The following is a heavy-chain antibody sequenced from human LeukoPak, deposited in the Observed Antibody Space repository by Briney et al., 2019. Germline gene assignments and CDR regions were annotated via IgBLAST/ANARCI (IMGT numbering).Heavy chain of an antibody. CDR2: IKDDGSQK. V-gene: IGHV3-7*01. CDR1: GFTFSGYW. J-gene: IGHJ3*02. D-gene: IGHD2-8*01. Sequence: GGSLRLSCAASGFTFSGYWMAWVRQAPGKELEWVANIKDDGSQKYYVDSVKGRFTISRDNVKNSLYLQMNGLRAEDTAVYYCAKYILYHGAFDIWGQGTMVTVSS. CDR3: AKYILYHGAFDI.